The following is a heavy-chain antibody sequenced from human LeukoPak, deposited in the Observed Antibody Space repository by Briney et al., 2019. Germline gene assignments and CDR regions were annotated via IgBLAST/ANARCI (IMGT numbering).Heavy chain of an antibody. Sequence: GGSLRLSCAASGFTVSSNYMTWVRQAPGQGLEWVSVIYFGGTTYYANSVKGRFTISRDNSKNTVYLQMNSLRVEDTAVYYCARGDGVYVYWGQGTLVTVSS. CDR2: IYFGGTT. CDR3: ARGDGVYVY. V-gene: IGHV3-53*01. D-gene: IGHD5/OR15-5a*01. CDR1: GFTVSSNY. J-gene: IGHJ4*02.